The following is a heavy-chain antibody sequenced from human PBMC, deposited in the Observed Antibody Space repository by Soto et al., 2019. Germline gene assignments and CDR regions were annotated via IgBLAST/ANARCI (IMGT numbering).Heavy chain of an antibody. CDR1: GGTFSSYA. Sequence: SVKVSCKASGGTFSSYAISWVRQAPGQGLEWMGGIIPIFGTANYAQKFQGRVTITADESTSTAYMELSSLRSEDTAVYYCARGSNDYAYYYYGMDVWGQGTTVTVSS. V-gene: IGHV1-69*13. D-gene: IGHD4-17*01. CDR3: ARGSNDYAYYYYGMDV. CDR2: IIPIFGTA. J-gene: IGHJ6*02.